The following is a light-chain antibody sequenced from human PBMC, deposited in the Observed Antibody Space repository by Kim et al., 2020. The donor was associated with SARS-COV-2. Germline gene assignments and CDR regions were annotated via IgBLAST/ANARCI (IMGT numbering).Light chain of an antibody. CDR1: ALPKQY. CDR3: QSADSSGTYSV. CDR2: KDS. J-gene: IGLJ3*02. V-gene: IGLV3-25*03. Sequence: PGQTARITCSGEALPKQYAYWYQQKPGQAPVLVIYKDSERPSGIPERFSGSSSGTTVTLTISGVQAEDEADYYCQSADSSGTYSVFGGGTKLTVL.